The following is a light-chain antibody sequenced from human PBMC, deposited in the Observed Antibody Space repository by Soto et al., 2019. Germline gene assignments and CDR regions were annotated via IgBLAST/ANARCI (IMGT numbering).Light chain of an antibody. CDR3: QQYHIYSRT. CDR1: PSISSW. Sequence: SQMTQSPSTLSASVGDRVTITCRASPSISSWLAWYQQKPGKAPKLLIYKASSLESGVPSRFSGSGSGTEFTLTISSLEPDDFATYYCQQYHIYSRTFGQGTRVEIK. CDR2: KAS. V-gene: IGKV1-5*03. J-gene: IGKJ1*01.